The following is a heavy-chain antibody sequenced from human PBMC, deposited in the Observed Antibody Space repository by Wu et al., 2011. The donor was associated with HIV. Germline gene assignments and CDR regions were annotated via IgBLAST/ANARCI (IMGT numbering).Heavy chain of an antibody. Sequence: VKKPGSSVMVSCKASGGTFSSYAISWVRQAPGQGLEWMGRIIPIFGTANYAQKFQGRVTITADKSTSTAYMELRSLRSDDTAVYYCARDDSSGWPEGFDYWGQGTLVTVSS. CDR3: ARDDSSGWPEGFDY. CDR1: GGTFSSYA. V-gene: IGHV1-69*06. D-gene: IGHD6-19*01. J-gene: IGHJ4*02. CDR2: IIPIFGTA.